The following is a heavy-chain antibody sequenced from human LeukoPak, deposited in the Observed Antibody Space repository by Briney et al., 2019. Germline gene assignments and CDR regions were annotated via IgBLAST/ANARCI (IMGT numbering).Heavy chain of an antibody. CDR1: GFTFADYF. Sequence: PGGSLRLSCAASGFTFADYFMHWVRQAPGKGLECISFISGDGTTTYYRDSVRGRFTISRDNSKNSLYLQLESLRADDTALYYCAKDIRWELLRGDAYFDYWGQGTLVTVSS. V-gene: IGHV3-43*02. CDR3: AKDIRWELLRGDAYFDY. CDR2: ISGDGTTT. D-gene: IGHD1-26*01. J-gene: IGHJ4*02.